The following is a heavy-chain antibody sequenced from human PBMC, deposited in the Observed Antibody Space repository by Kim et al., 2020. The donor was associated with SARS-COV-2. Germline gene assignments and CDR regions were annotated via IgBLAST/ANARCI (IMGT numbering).Heavy chain of an antibody. CDR3: ARWVRGGYYSDY. Sequence: SYNPALKSRVTISVDTSKNQFSMQVSSVTAADTAVYYWARWVRGGYYSDYWGQGTLVTVSS. J-gene: IGHJ4*02. V-gene: IGHV4-31*02. D-gene: IGHD3-22*01.